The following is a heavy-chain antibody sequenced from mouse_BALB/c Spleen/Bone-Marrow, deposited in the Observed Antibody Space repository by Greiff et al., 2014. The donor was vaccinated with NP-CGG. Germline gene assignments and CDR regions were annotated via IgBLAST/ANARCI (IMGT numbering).Heavy chain of an antibody. J-gene: IGHJ2*01. CDR2: ILPGSGST. CDR1: GYRFNSYW. D-gene: IGHD3-1*01. V-gene: IGHV1-9*01. CDR3: ARLGIRSFDY. Sequence: QVQLKESGADLMKPGASVKISCKATGYRFNSYWIEGGKQRPGHGLWWIGEILPGSGSTNFNEKFKGKATFPAYTSSNTAYMQISSLTSEDSAVYYCARLGIRSFDYWGQGTTLTVSS.